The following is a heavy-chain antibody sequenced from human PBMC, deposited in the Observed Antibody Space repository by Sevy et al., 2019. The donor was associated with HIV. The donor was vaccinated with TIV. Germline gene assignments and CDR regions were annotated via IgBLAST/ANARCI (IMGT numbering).Heavy chain of an antibody. V-gene: IGHV4-39*01. D-gene: IGHD3-10*01. Sequence: SETLSLTCTVSGVSIINNNYFWGWIRQPPGKGLEWIGAIYYTGSTYYNSSLNSRITISIDTSGGQFSLDLSSVTAADTAVYYSARHFGGGGKRGLDVWGQGTTVTVSS. J-gene: IGHJ6*02. CDR3: ARHFGGGGKRGLDV. CDR1: GVSIINNNYF. CDR2: IYYTGST.